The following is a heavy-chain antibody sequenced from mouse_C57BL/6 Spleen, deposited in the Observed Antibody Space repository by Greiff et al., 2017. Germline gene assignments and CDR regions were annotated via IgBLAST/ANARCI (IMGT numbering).Heavy chain of an antibody. J-gene: IGHJ1*03. CDR3: TRGYGSSYWYFDV. Sequence: VHVKQSGTVLARPGASVKMSCKTSGYTFTSYWMHWVKQRPGPGLEWIGAIYPGNSETSYNQKFKGKAKLTAVTSASTAYMELSSLTNEDSAVYYCTRGYGSSYWYFDVWGTGTTVTVSS. CDR2: IYPGNSET. V-gene: IGHV1-5*01. CDR1: GYTFTSYW. D-gene: IGHD1-1*01.